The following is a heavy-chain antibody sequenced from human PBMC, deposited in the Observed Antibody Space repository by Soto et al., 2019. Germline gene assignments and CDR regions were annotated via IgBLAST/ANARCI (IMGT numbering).Heavy chain of an antibody. Sequence: QVQLVQSGAEVKKPGASVKVSCKASGYTFIDYGISWVRQAPGQGLEWLGWISTYNGHTKNAQKVQGRVTMTTDTSTTTAYMELRSLRSDDTAVYYCAAPTTRDGYSLPYWGQGTLVTVSS. CDR2: ISTYNGHT. CDR3: AAPTTRDGYSLPY. V-gene: IGHV1-18*01. D-gene: IGHD4-4*01. J-gene: IGHJ4*02. CDR1: GYTFIDYG.